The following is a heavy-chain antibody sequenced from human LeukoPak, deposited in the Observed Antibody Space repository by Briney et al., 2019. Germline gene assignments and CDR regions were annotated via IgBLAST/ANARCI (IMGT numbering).Heavy chain of an antibody. V-gene: IGHV4-59*01. Sequence: PSETLSLTCTVSGGSINNYYWTWIRQPPGRGLECIGYVYYTGRTYYNPSLKSRVTISVDTSKNQFSLKPNSVTAADTAVYYCARDSSTVTTRHFDYWGQGTLVTVSS. CDR2: VYYTGRT. J-gene: IGHJ4*02. D-gene: IGHD4-17*01. CDR3: ARDSSTVTTRHFDY. CDR1: GGSINNYY.